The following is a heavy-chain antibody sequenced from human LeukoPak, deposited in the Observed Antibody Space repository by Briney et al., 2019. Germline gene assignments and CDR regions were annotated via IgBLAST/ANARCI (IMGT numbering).Heavy chain of an antibody. V-gene: IGHV4-34*01. CDR1: GESLSGYY. CDR2: INHSGRS. Sequence: SETLSLTCAVYGESLSGYYWSWIRQPPRKGLEWIGEINHSGRSNYNPSLKSRVTISIDTSRNQFSLKLTSVTAADTAVYYCARWSGNNWFDPWGQGTLVMSPQ. J-gene: IGHJ5*02. CDR3: ARWSGNNWFDP. D-gene: IGHD3-3*01.